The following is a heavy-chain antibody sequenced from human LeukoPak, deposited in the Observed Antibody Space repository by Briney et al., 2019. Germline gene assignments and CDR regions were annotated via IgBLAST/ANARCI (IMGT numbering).Heavy chain of an antibody. CDR3: TTGESHYGSGSYYNHGY. Sequence: PGGSLRLSCAASGFTFSNAWMNWVRQAPGKGLEWVGRIKSKTDGGTTDYAAPVKGRFTISRDDTKNTLYLQMNSLKTEDTAVYYCTTGESHYGSGSYYNHGYWGQGTLVNVSS. V-gene: IGHV3-15*07. CDR2: IKSKTDGGTT. J-gene: IGHJ4*02. D-gene: IGHD3-10*01. CDR1: GFTFSNAW.